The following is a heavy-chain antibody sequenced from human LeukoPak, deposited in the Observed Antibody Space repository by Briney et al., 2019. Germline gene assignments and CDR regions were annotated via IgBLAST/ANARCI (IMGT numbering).Heavy chain of an antibody. CDR2: ISAYNGNT. V-gene: IGHV1-18*04. D-gene: IGHD6-13*01. CDR3: AREQEAHSDY. Sequence: ASVKVSCKASGYTFTGYYMHWVRQAPGQGLEWMGWISAYNGNTNYAQKLQGRVTMTTDTSTSTAYMELRSLRSDDTAVYYCAREQEAHSDYWGQGTLVTVSS. CDR1: GYTFTGYY. J-gene: IGHJ4*02.